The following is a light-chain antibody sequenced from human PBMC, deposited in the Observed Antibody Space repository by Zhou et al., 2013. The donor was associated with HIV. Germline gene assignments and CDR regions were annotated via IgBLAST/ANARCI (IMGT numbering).Light chain of an antibody. V-gene: IGKV3-20*01. CDR1: QSVSSSY. Sequence: EIVLTQSPATLSLSPGERATLSCRASQSVSSSYLAWYQQKPGQAPRLLIHGASSRATGIPDRFSGSGSGTDFTLTISRLEPEDFAVYYCQQYGSSPTTFGQGTKVEIK. J-gene: IGKJ1*01. CDR3: QQYGSSPTT. CDR2: GAS.